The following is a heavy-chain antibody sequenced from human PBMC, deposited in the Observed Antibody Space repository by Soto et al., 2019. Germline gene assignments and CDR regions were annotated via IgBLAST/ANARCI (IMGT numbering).Heavy chain of an antibody. CDR2: IWSDGSKK. V-gene: IGHV3-33*01. J-gene: IGHJ5*02. CDR3: ARDEEP. Sequence: VQLVESGGGVVQPGRSLRLSCAASGVTFSSYAMHWVRQAPGKGLEWVAVIWSDGSKKYYGDSVKGRFTISRDNSKNTLYLQMNSLKVEDTAVYYCARDEEPWGQGTLVIVSS. CDR1: GVTFSSYA.